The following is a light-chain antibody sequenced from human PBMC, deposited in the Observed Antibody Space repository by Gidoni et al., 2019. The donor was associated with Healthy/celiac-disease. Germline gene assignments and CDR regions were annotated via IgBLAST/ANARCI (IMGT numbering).Light chain of an antibody. Sequence: DIQMTQSPSSLSASVGDRVTITCQASQDISNYLNWYQQKPGKAPKLLIYAASNLETGVPSRFSGSGSGTDFPFTISRLHPEDIATYYCQQYDNLRLTFGGGTQVEIK. CDR1: QDISNY. J-gene: IGKJ4*01. V-gene: IGKV1-33*01. CDR2: AAS. CDR3: QQYDNLRLT.